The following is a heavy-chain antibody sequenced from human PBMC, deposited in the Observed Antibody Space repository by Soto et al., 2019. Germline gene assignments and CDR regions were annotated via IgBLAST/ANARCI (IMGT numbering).Heavy chain of an antibody. J-gene: IGHJ4*02. D-gene: IGHD3-22*01. CDR3: ARGEYYYDSSGYGLDY. Sequence: ASVKVSCKASGYTFTSYYMHWVRQAPGQGLEWMGIINPSGGSTSYAQKFQGRVTMTRDTSTSTVYMELSSLRSEDTAVYYCARGEYYYDSSGYGLDYWGQGTLVTVSS. CDR1: GYTFTSYY. CDR2: INPSGGST. V-gene: IGHV1-46*01.